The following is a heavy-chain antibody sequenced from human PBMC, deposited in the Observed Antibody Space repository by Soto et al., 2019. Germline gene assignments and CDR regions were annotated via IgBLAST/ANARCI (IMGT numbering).Heavy chain of an antibody. D-gene: IGHD2-21*01. J-gene: IGHJ4*02. CDR1: GDTFSSYA. CDR2: IIPIFGTA. CDR3: AIVGEGDCYNGSVDY. V-gene: IGHV1-69*12. Sequence: QVQLVQSGAEVKKPGSSVKVSCKASGDTFSSYAISWVRQAPGQGLEWMGGIIPIFGTAKYAQKFQGRVTITADESTSTAYMELSSLRAEDTAVYYWAIVGEGDCYNGSVDYWGKGTLVTVSS.